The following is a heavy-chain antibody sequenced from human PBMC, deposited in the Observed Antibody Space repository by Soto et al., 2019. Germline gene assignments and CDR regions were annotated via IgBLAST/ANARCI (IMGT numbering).Heavy chain of an antibody. D-gene: IGHD6-19*01. Sequence: PGGSLRLSCVASGFTFSSYWMHWVRQGPGKWLVWVSRINSDGRSTSYPDSVKGRFSISRDNAKNTVYLQMNRLRAEDTAVYYCAREAIGMAVYYWGQGXLVTV. J-gene: IGHJ4*02. CDR2: INSDGRST. CDR3: AREAIGMAVYY. CDR1: GFTFSSYW. V-gene: IGHV3-74*01.